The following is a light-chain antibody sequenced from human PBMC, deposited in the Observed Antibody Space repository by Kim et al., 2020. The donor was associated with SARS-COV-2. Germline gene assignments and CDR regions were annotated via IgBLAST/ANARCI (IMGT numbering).Light chain of an antibody. V-gene: IGKV2-30*01. CDR1: QSLAYIDGSFF. Sequence: PASISSRSSQSLAYIDGSFFLNWFHQGPGQFPRRLIYKVSKRDSGVPYRFSGSGSGTDFTLKISRVEAEDVGVYYCMQATHWPFTFGRGTKVDIK. J-gene: IGKJ3*01. CDR3: MQATHWPFT. CDR2: KVS.